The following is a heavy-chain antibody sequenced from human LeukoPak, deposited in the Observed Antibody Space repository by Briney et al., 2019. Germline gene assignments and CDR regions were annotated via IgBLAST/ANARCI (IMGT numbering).Heavy chain of an antibody. CDR1: GGTFSSYA. Sequence: SVKVSCKASGGTFSSYAISWVRQAPGQGLEWMGRIIPILGIANYAQKFQGRVTITADKSTSTAYMELSSLRSEDTAVYYCARDSADSSSWPDYWGQGTLVTVSS. D-gene: IGHD6-13*01. CDR2: IIPILGIA. J-gene: IGHJ4*02. CDR3: ARDSADSSSWPDY. V-gene: IGHV1-69*04.